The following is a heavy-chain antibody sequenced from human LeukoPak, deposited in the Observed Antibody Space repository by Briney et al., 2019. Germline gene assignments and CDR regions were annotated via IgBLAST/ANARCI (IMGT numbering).Heavy chain of an antibody. J-gene: IGHJ6*03. CDR3: AKMEGQRLYDYCMDV. CDR1: GITLSNYG. D-gene: IGHD3-3*01. CDR2: MSGSGDSS. Sequence: GGSLRLSCAVSGITLSNYGMSWVRQAPGKGLEWVSGMSGSGDSSYYADSVKGRFTISRDNSKNALYLQMNSLRADDTALYYCAKMEGQRLYDYCMDVWGKGTTVTVSS. V-gene: IGHV3-23*01.